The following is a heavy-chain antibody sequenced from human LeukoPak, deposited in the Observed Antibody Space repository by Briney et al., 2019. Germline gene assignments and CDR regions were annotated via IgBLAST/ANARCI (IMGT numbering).Heavy chain of an antibody. J-gene: IGHJ4*02. CDR3: ARPRYCSSSNCYLDY. V-gene: IGHV3-7*01. D-gene: IGHD2-2*01. CDR1: GFTFSTYW. Sequence: GGSLRLSCAASGFTFSTYWMGWVRQAPGKGLEWVANIKPDGSEKYYVDSVKGRFTISRDNAKNSLYLQMNSLRAEDTAIYYCARPRYCSSSNCYLDYWGQGTLVTVSS. CDR2: IKPDGSEK.